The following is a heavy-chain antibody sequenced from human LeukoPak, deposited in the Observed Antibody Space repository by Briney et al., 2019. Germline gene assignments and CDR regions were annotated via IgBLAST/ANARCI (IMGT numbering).Heavy chain of an antibody. CDR3: ARHQDSGYDYYYYGMDV. CDR1: GGSISSYY. V-gene: IGHV4-59*08. CDR2: IYYSGST. J-gene: IGHJ6*02. Sequence: PSETLSLTCTVSGGSISSYYWSWIRQPPGKGLEWIGYIYYSGSTNYNPSLKSRVTISVDTSKNQFSLKLSSVTAADTAVYYCARHQDSGYDYYYYGMDVWGQGATVTVSS. D-gene: IGHD5-12*01.